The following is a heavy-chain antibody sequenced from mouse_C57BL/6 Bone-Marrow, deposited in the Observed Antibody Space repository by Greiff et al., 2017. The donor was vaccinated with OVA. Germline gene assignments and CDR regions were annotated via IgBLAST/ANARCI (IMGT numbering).Heavy chain of an antibody. CDR2: ISSGGSYT. CDR1: GFTFSSYG. J-gene: IGHJ3*01. CDR3: ARHDGSSSFAY. V-gene: IGHV5-6*02. D-gene: IGHD1-1*01. Sequence: DVKLVESGGDLVKPGGSLKLSCAASGFTFSSYGMSWVRQTPDKRLEWVATISSGGSYTYYPASVKGRFTISRDNAKNTLYLQMSSLKSEDTAMYYCARHDGSSSFAYWGQGTLVTVSA.